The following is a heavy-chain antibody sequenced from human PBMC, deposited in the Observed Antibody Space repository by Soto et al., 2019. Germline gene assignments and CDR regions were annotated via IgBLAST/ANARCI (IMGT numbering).Heavy chain of an antibody. J-gene: IGHJ4*02. CDR2: ISGSAGST. D-gene: IGHD7-27*01. Sequence: PGGSLRLSCAASGFTFSNYAMTWVRQAPGKGLEWVSGISGSAGSTFYADSVKGRFTISRDNAKNSLYLQMNSLRADDTAVYYCARSMKTGKNFDYWGQGTLVTVSS. CDR1: GFTFSNYA. CDR3: ARSMKTGKNFDY. V-gene: IGHV3-23*01.